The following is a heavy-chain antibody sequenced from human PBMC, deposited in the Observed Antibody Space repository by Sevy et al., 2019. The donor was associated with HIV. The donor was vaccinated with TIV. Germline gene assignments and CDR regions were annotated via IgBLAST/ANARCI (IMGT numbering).Heavy chain of an antibody. J-gene: IGHJ6*02. CDR1: GFTFSSYA. V-gene: IGHV3-30-3*01. CDR2: ISYDGSNK. CDR3: ARDDTLGYCSSTSCPIVYGMDV. Sequence: GGSLRLSCAASGFTFSSYAMHWVRQAPGKGLEWVAVISYDGSNKYYAHSVKGRFTISRDNSKNTLYLQMNSLRAEDTAVYYCARDDTLGYCSSTSCPIVYGMDVWGQGTTVTVSS. D-gene: IGHD2-2*01.